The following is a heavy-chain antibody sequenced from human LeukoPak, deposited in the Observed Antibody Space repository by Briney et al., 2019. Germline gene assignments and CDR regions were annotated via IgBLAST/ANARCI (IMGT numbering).Heavy chain of an antibody. CDR3: ARDRPIVGATTEDY. Sequence: ASVKVSCKASGYTFTGYYMHWVRQAPGQGLGLMGRINPNSGGSNYAQKFQGRVTMTRDTSISTAYMELSRLRSDDTAVYYCARDRPIVGATTEDYWGQGTLVTVSS. J-gene: IGHJ4*02. V-gene: IGHV1-2*06. D-gene: IGHD1-26*01. CDR2: INPNSGGS. CDR1: GYTFTGYY.